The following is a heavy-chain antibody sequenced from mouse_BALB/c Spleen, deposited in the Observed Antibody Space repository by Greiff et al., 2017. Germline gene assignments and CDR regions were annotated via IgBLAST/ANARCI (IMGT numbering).Heavy chain of an antibody. CDR1: GFTFSSYG. J-gene: IGHJ2*01. Sequence: EVNVVESGGDLVKPGGSLELSCAASGFTFSSYGMSWVRQTPDKRLEWVATISSGGSYTYYPDSVKGRFTISRDNAKNTLYLQMSSLKSEDTAMYYCERPSHYYGYFDYWGQGTTLTVSS. V-gene: IGHV5-6*01. CDR3: ERPSHYYGYFDY. D-gene: IGHD1-2*01. CDR2: ISSGGSYT.